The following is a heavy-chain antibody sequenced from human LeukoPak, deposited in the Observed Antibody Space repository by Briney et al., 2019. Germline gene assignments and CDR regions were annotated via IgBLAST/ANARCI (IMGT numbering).Heavy chain of an antibody. Sequence: SETLSLTCAVSGGSISSSNWWSWVRQPPGKGLEWIGEIYHSGSTNYNPSLKSRVTISVDKSKNQFSLKLSSVTAADTAVYYCASLAGYSSSWPVDYWGQGTLVTVSS. CDR2: IYHSGST. CDR1: GGSISSSNW. J-gene: IGHJ4*02. V-gene: IGHV4-4*02. D-gene: IGHD6-13*01. CDR3: ASLAGYSSSWPVDY.